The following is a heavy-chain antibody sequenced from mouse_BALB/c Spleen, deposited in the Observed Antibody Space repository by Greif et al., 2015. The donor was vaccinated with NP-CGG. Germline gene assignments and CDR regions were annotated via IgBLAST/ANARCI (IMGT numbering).Heavy chain of an antibody. V-gene: IGHV5-9-4*01. CDR2: ISSGGSYT. D-gene: IGHD3-2*01. J-gene: IGHJ4*01. CDR1: GFTFSSYA. CDR3: TLETARATRAMDY. Sequence: EVKLVESGGGLVKPGGSLKLSCAASGFTFSSYAMSWVRQSPEKRLEWVAEISSGGSYTYYPDTVTGRFTISRDNAKNTLYLEMSSLRSEDTAMYYCTLETARATRAMDYWGQGTSVTVSS.